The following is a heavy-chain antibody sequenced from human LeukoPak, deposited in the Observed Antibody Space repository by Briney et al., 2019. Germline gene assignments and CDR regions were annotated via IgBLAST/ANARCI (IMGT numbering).Heavy chain of an antibody. CDR3: ARWGCSGGGCYYYFYYGMDV. Sequence: PSETLCLTCTVSGDSISSSTYHWGRIRQPPGMGLIWIATMDYSGGIYYNPALKGRVTMSVDTSKDRFSLKVDSVTAADTAVYYCARWGCSGGGCYYYFYYGMDVWGQGTTVTVFS. CDR1: GDSISSSTYH. CDR2: MDYSGGI. D-gene: IGHD2-15*01. V-gene: IGHV4-39*01. J-gene: IGHJ6*02.